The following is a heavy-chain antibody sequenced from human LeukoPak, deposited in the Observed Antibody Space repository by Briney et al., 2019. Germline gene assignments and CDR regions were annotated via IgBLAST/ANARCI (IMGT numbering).Heavy chain of an antibody. D-gene: IGHD6-19*01. CDR2: INHSGST. Sequence: SETLSLTCAVYGGSFSGYYWSWIRQPPGKGLEWIGEINHSGSTNYNPSLKNRVTISVDTSKNQFSLKLSSVTAADTAVYYCARSRGSGWYRGWYFDYWGQGTLVTVSS. J-gene: IGHJ4*02. CDR3: ARSRGSGWYRGWYFDY. V-gene: IGHV4-34*01. CDR1: GGSFSGYY.